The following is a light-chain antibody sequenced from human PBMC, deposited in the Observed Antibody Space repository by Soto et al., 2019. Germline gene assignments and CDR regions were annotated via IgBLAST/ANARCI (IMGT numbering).Light chain of an antibody. CDR2: KAS. J-gene: IGKJ1*01. CDR1: QSISNW. V-gene: IGKV1-5*03. CDR3: QQYNSYWT. Sequence: DIQMTQSPSTLSASVGDRVTITCRASQSISNWLAWYQQKPGKAPKLLIYKASSLESGVPSRFSGSGSWTEFTLTISSLQPDDFATYYCQQYNSYWTFGQGTKVEIK.